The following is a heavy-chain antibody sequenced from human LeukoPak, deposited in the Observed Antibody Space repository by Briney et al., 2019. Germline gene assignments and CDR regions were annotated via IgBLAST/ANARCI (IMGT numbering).Heavy chain of an antibody. CDR2: IYHSGST. CDR3: ASSPRDDSSGYRGYYFDY. V-gene: IGHV4-30-2*01. D-gene: IGHD3-22*01. CDR1: GGSISSGGYS. J-gene: IGHJ4*02. Sequence: SQTLSLTCAVSGGSISSGGYSWSWIRQPPGKGLEWIGYIYHSGSTYYNPSLKSRVTISVDRSKNQFSLKLSSVTAADTAVYYCASSPRDDSSGYRGYYFDYWGQGTLVTVSS.